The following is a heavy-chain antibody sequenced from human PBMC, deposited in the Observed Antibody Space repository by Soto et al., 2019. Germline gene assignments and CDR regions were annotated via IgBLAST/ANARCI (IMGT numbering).Heavy chain of an antibody. CDR2: IYPSDSDT. J-gene: IGHJ4*02. Sequence: GESLKISCKGSGYDFAGYWIAWVRQMPGKGLELMGIIYPSDSDTRYRPSFQGQVTISADKSTSSAYLQWSSLRASDTAMYYWARGGVSTRTFDYWGQGTPVTVSS. V-gene: IGHV5-51*01. CDR3: ARGGVSTRTFDY. CDR1: GYDFAGYW. D-gene: IGHD3-3*01.